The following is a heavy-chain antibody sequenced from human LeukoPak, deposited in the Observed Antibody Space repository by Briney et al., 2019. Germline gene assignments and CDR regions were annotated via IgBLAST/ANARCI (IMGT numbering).Heavy chain of an antibody. Sequence: GGSLRLSCAASGFTFSSYGMHWVRQAPGKGLEWVAFIRYDGSNKYYADSVKGRFTISRDKSKNTLYLQMNSLRAEDTAVYYCARSPCTYYYDSSGYARYWGQGTLVTVSS. CDR2: IRYDGSNK. D-gene: IGHD3-22*01. J-gene: IGHJ4*02. CDR1: GFTFSSYG. V-gene: IGHV3-30*02. CDR3: ARSPCTYYYDSSGYARY.